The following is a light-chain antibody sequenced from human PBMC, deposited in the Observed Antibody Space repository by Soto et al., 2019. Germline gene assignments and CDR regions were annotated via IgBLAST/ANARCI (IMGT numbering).Light chain of an antibody. CDR3: QQYDSTPPT. V-gene: IGKV3-20*01. Sequence: EIVLTQSPGTLSLSPGERATLSCRASQSVNSNYLAWYQRKPGQAPRLLIYGASNRATDIPYRFSASGSGTDFTLTITRLEAEDFAVYYCQQYDSTPPTFGQRDQGGSQT. J-gene: IGKJ1*01. CDR2: GAS. CDR1: QSVNSNY.